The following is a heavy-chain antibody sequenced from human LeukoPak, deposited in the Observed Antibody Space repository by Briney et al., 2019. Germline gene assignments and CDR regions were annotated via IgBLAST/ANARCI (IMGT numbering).Heavy chain of an antibody. D-gene: IGHD5-12*01. CDR1: GVSFSNYR. Sequence: PGGSLRLSCAASGVSFSNYRMTWGRKALGQGLERVAHIRQDGSERHYVDSVKDRFTISRDNAKNSLDLQMDSLRAEDTAVYYCARDWGSTGYDLYDSWGQGTLVTVSS. CDR3: ARDWGSTGYDLYDS. CDR2: IRQDGSER. J-gene: IGHJ4*02. V-gene: IGHV3-7*01.